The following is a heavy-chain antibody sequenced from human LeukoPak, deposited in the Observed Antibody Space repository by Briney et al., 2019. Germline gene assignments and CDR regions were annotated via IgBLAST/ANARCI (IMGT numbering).Heavy chain of an antibody. J-gene: IGHJ4*02. D-gene: IGHD6-19*01. V-gene: IGHV4-34*01. CDR2: INHSGST. CDR3: ARAHLYSSGWYVY. Sequence: SETLSLTCAVYGGSFSGYYWSWIRQPPGKGLEWIGEINHSGSTNYNPSLKSRVTILVDTSKNQFSLKLSSVTAADTAVYYCARAHLYSSGWYVYWGQGTLVTVSS. CDR1: GGSFSGYY.